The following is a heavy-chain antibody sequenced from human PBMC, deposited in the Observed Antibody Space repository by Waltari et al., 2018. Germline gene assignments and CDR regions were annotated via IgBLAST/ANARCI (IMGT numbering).Heavy chain of an antibody. CDR3: ARVTYYYDSSGYYRPNWFDP. J-gene: IGHJ5*02. CDR1: GGSISSSSYY. CDR2: IYYSGST. Sequence: QLQLQESGPGLVKPSETLSLTCTVSGGSISSSSYYWGWIRKPPGKGLEWIGSIYYSGSTYYNPSLKSRVTISVDTSKNQFSLKLSSVTAADTAVYYCARVTYYYDSSGYYRPNWFDPWGQGTLVTVSS. D-gene: IGHD3-22*01. V-gene: IGHV4-39*01.